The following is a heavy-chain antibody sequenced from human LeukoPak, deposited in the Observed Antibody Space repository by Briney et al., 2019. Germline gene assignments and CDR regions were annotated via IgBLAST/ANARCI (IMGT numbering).Heavy chain of an antibody. CDR2: IRYDGSNI. CDR3: AKVVSKGLRYFGT. D-gene: IGHD3-9*01. Sequence: GGSLRLSCAASAFTFSRYDMHWVRQAPGKGLEWVAFIRYDGSNIDYPDSVKGRFTISRDNSKNTLYLQMNSLRAEDTAVYYCAKVVSKGLRYFGTWGQGTLVTVSS. J-gene: IGHJ4*02. V-gene: IGHV3-30*02. CDR1: AFTFSRYD.